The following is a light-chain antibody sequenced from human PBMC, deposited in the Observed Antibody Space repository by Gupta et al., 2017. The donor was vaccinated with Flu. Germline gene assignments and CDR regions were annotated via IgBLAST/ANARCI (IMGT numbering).Light chain of an antibody. CDR1: QSLLRSNGYTY. Sequence: IVMTQPPLSLPVTPGEPSSISCRSSQSLLRSNGYTYLEWYLQKQGQSPQLLIHLGSNRAFGVPDRCSGSGSGSGTDFTLKISRVEPEDVGLYYCMQALQAPRTFGQGTKVEIK. V-gene: IGKV2-28*01. J-gene: IGKJ1*01. CDR3: MQALQAPRT. CDR2: LGS.